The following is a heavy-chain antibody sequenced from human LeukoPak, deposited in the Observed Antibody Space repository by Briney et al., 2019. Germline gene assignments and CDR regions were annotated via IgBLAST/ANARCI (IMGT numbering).Heavy chain of an antibody. V-gene: IGHV4-30-2*01. D-gene: IGHD3-10*01. Sequence: SETLSLTCAVSGGSISSGGYSWSWIRQPPGKGLEWIGYIYHSGSIYYNPSLKSRVTISVDRSKNQFSLKLSSVTAADTAVYYCARDRGVIAPNYYYYGMDVWGQGTTVTVSS. CDR1: GGSISSGGYS. J-gene: IGHJ6*02. CDR3: ARDRGVIAPNYYYYGMDV. CDR2: IYHSGSI.